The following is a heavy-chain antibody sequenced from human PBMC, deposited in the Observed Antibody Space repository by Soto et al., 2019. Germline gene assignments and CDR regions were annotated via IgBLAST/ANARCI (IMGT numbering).Heavy chain of an antibody. Sequence: GGSLRLSCAASGFTFSSYVMHWVRQAPGKGLEWMGGFDPEDGETIYAQKFQGRVTMTEDTSTDTAYMELSSLRSEDTAVYYCATKVLTGDHPSWFDPWGQGTLVTVSS. CDR2: FDPEDGET. V-gene: IGHV1-24*01. J-gene: IGHJ5*02. D-gene: IGHD7-27*01. CDR1: GFTFSSYV. CDR3: ATKVLTGDHPSWFDP.